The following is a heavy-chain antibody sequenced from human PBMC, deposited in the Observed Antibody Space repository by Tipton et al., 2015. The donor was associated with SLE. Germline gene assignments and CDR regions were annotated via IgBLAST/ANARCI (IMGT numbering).Heavy chain of an antibody. CDR3: ARGLTQSPDY. CDR2: INHGGGT. V-gene: IGHV4-34*01. J-gene: IGHJ4*02. D-gene: IGHD2-15*01. Sequence: GLVKPSETLSLSCAVYGGSVSGYFWSWIRQSPGKGLEWLGEINHGGGTNYNPSLKSRVTMLIDTSKNQFSLKLSSVTAADTAVYYCARGLTQSPDYWGQGTLVTVSS. CDR1: GGSVSGYF.